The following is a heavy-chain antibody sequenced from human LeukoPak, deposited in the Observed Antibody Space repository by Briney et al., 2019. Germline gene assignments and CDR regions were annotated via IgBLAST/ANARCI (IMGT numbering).Heavy chain of an antibody. CDR1: GGSISSSN. Sequence: ETLSLTCAVSGGSISSSNWWSWVRQPPGKGLEWVSSISSSTSYIYYADSVKGRFTISRDNAKNSLYPQMNSLRAEDTAVYYCARALDSGRYFYNYYYYMDVWGKGTTVTVSS. D-gene: IGHD1-26*01. CDR3: ARALDSGRYFYNYYYYMDV. CDR2: ISSSTSYI. V-gene: IGHV3-21*01. J-gene: IGHJ6*03.